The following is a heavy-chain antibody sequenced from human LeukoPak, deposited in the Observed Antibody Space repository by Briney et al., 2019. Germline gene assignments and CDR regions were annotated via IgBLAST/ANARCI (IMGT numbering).Heavy chain of an antibody. J-gene: IGHJ4*02. Sequence: GGSLRLSCAASGFTFSNYGMHWVRQAPGKGLEWVTVISYDGRNKFYADSVKGRFTTSRDNSKSTLHLQMDSLGAEDTALYYCVKGMFSSSWNYFDYWGQGTLVTVSS. CDR3: VKGMFSSSWNYFDY. D-gene: IGHD6-13*01. CDR1: GFTFSNYG. V-gene: IGHV3-30*18. CDR2: ISYDGRNK.